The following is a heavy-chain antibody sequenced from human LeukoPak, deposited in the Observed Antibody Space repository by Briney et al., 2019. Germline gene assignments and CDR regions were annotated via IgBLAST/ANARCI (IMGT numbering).Heavy chain of an antibody. J-gene: IGHJ5*02. D-gene: IGHD5-12*01. CDR3: AKGLRLENWFDP. CDR2: TYYRTKWYY. Sequence: SQTLSLTFAISGDSVSSTSVAWNWIRQSPSRGLEWLGRTYYRTKWYYEYAVSVKSRVTINPDTSKNQFSLQLNSVTPEDTAVYYCAKGLRLENWFDPWGQGTLVTVSS. CDR1: GDSVSSTSVA. V-gene: IGHV6-1*01.